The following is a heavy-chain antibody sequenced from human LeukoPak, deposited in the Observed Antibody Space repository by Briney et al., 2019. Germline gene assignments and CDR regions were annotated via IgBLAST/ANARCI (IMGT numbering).Heavy chain of an antibody. Sequence: ASVKVSCKASGYTFTGYYMHWVRQAPGQGLEWMGWINPNSGGTNYAQKFQGRVTMTRDTSISTAYMELSRLRSDDTAVYYCARFRSSSWIYDYWGQGTLVTVSS. J-gene: IGHJ4*02. D-gene: IGHD6-13*01. CDR3: ARFRSSSWIYDY. V-gene: IGHV1-2*02. CDR2: INPNSGGT. CDR1: GYTFTGYY.